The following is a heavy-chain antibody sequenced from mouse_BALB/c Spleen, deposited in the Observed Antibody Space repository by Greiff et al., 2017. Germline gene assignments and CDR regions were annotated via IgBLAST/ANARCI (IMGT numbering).Heavy chain of an antibody. J-gene: IGHJ3*01. Sequence: VQLQQSGPELVKPGASVKMSCKASGYTFTSYVMHWVKQKPGQGLEWIGYINPYNDGTKYNEKFKGKATLTSDKSSSTAYMELSSLTSEDSAVYYCARSGGYDYDGAWFAYWGQGTLVTVSA. CDR2: INPYNDGT. V-gene: IGHV1-14*01. CDR1: GYTFTSYV. CDR3: ARSGGYDYDGAWFAY. D-gene: IGHD2-4*01.